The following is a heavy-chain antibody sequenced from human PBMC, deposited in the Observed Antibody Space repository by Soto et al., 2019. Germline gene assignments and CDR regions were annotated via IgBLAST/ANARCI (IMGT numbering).Heavy chain of an antibody. CDR1: GGSIRSYH. Sequence: TSETLSLTCTVSGGSIRSYHWTWIRQPPGKGLEWLGYIFYSGSTFYNPSLKSRVTISIHTSKSQFSLQLTSVTAADTAVYYCARGAADTAMVDSWGQGTLVTVSS. D-gene: IGHD5-18*01. CDR2: IFYSGST. J-gene: IGHJ4*02. V-gene: IGHV4-59*01. CDR3: ARGAADTAMVDS.